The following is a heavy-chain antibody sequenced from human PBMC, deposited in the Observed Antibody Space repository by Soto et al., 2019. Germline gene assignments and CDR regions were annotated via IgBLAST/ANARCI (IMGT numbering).Heavy chain of an antibody. Sequence: ASVKVSCKASGYTFTSYGISWVRQAPGQGLEWMGGISAYNGKPNYAQKLQGRVTMNTDTSTRIGYMELRSLRADDTAVYYCARDQGLLWFGPWGQGTLVTVSS. D-gene: IGHD3-10*01. CDR2: ISAYNGKP. V-gene: IGHV1-18*01. CDR3: ARDQGLLWFGP. CDR1: GYTFTSYG. J-gene: IGHJ5*02.